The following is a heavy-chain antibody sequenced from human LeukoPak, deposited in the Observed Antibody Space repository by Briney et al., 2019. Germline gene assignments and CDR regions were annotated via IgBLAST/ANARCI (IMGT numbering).Heavy chain of an antibody. D-gene: IGHD2-2*02. CDR2: FDPEDGET. J-gene: IGHJ6*02. Sequence: ASVKVSCKVSGYTLTELSMHWVRQAPGKGLEWMGGFDPEDGETIYAQKFQGRVTMTEDTSTDTAYMELSSLRSEDTAVYYCATANIVVVPAAIRYYYYGMGVWGQGTTVTVSS. CDR1: GYTLTELS. CDR3: ATANIVVVPAAIRYYYYGMGV. V-gene: IGHV1-24*01.